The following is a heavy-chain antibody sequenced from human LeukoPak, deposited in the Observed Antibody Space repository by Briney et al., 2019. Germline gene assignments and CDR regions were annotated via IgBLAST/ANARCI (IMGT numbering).Heavy chain of an antibody. Sequence: ASVKVSCKASGYTFTSYGISWVRQAPGQGLEWMGWISAYNGNTNYAQKLQGRVTMTTDTSTSTAYMELRSLRSDDTAVYYCARDPRIAVAENDADAFDIWGQGTMVTASS. CDR3: ARDPRIAVAENDADAFDI. D-gene: IGHD6-19*01. V-gene: IGHV1-18*01. CDR1: GYTFTSYG. CDR2: ISAYNGNT. J-gene: IGHJ3*02.